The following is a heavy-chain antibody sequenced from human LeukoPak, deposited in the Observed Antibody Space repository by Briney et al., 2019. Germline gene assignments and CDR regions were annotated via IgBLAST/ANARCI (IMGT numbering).Heavy chain of an antibody. CDR1: GFTFSSYA. D-gene: IGHD2-21*01. CDR3: ARVIPPLVYMDV. V-gene: IGHV3-23*01. CDR2: ISGSGGST. J-gene: IGHJ6*03. Sequence: PGGSLRLSCAASGFTFSSYAMSWVRQAPGKGLEWVSAISGSGGSTYHADSVKGRFTISRDNAKNSLYLQMNSLRAEDTALYYCARVIPPLVYMDVWGKGTTVTVSS.